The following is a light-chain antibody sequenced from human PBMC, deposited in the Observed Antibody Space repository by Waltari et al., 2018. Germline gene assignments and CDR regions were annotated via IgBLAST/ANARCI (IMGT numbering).Light chain of an antibody. CDR1: QSVSSSY. V-gene: IGKV3-20*01. CDR3: QQYSSSPRT. Sequence: EIVLTQSPGTLSLSPGDRATLSCRASQSVSSSYLAWYQQKPGQAPRLLIYGASGRATGIPDRFSGSGSGTDFTLTISRLVPEDFAVYYCQQYSSSPRTFGQGTKVEIK. CDR2: GAS. J-gene: IGKJ1*01.